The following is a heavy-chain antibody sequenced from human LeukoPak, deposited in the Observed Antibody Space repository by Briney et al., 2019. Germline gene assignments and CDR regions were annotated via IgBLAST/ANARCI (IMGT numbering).Heavy chain of an antibody. J-gene: IGHJ4*02. CDR2: IRGNGET. Sequence: GGALRPSFGAVGLSFRSFGMSWVRRGPARGVGWGSSIRGNGETFYADSVKGRFTLSSDSSRNTVYFQLNNLRVEDTAIYYCAKASWVSSTDAVRWGQGTLVTVSS. CDR3: AKASWVSSTDAVR. CDR1: GLSFRSFG. D-gene: IGHD3-16*01. V-gene: IGHV3-23*01.